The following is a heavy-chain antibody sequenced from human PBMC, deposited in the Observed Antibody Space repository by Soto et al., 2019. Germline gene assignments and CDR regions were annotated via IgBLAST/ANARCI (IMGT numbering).Heavy chain of an antibody. J-gene: IGHJ4*02. D-gene: IGHD2-15*01. CDR3: TRHAIGVVVPAAIRN. CDR1: GGSISSSSYY. CDR2: IYYTGTS. V-gene: IGHV4-39*01. Sequence: PSETLSLTCAVSGGSISSSSYYWDWIRQPPGKGLEWIGTIYYTGTSNYNPSPKSRVTISVDTSKNQFSLNLSSVTAADTAVYYCTRHAIGVVVPAAIRNWGQGSLVTVSS.